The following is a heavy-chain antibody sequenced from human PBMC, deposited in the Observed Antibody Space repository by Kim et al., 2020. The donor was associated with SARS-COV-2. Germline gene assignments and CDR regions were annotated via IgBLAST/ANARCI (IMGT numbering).Heavy chain of an antibody. Sequence: SETLSLTCTVSGGSISSGGYYWSWIRQHPGKGLEWIGYIYYSGSTYYNPSLKSRVTISVDTSKNQFSLKLSSVTAADTAVYYCARDWPADRGVVDVWGQGTTVTVSS. V-gene: IGHV4-31*03. CDR3: ARDWPADRGVVDV. CDR2: IYYSGST. D-gene: IGHD3-3*01. J-gene: IGHJ6*02. CDR1: GGSISSGGYY.